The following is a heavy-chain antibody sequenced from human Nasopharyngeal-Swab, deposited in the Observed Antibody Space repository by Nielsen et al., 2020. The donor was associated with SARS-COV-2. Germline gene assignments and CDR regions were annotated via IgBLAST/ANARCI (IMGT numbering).Heavy chain of an antibody. CDR2: ISGSGGST. J-gene: IGHJ4*02. V-gene: IGHV3-23*01. D-gene: IGHD2-15*01. CDR3: ATPGTRCSGDTCNMWVFDY. CDR1: GFPFSSYA. Sequence: GGSLRLSCAASGFPFSSYAMSWVRQAPGKGLEWVSSISGSGGSTYYADSVKGRFTISRDNSKNTLYLQMHSLRAEDTAVYYCATPGTRCSGDTCNMWVFDYWGQGTLVTVSS.